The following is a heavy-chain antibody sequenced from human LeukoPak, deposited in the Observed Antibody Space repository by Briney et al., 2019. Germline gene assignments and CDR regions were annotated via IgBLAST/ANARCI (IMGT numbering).Heavy chain of an antibody. J-gene: IGHJ4*02. CDR3: AIAPSLGELLAFDY. Sequence: ASVKVSCKASGYTFTGYYMHWVRQAPGQGLEWMGWINPNSGGTNYAQKFQGRVTMTRDTSISTAYMELSRLRSDDTAAYYCAIAPSLGELLAFDYWGQGTLVTVSS. V-gene: IGHV1-2*02. CDR1: GYTFTGYY. CDR2: INPNSGGT. D-gene: IGHD3-10*01.